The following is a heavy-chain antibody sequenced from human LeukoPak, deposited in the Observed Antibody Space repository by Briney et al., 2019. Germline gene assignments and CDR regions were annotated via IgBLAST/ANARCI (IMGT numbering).Heavy chain of an antibody. V-gene: IGHV3-74*01. J-gene: IGHJ4*02. Sequence: GGSLRLSCAASGFTFRGNWMHWVRQTPGKGLVWVSHINGAGTDTHYADSVKGRFTISRDNAKNTLYLQMNSLRADDAAVYYCARETDSFDYWGQGTLVTVSS. CDR3: ARETDSFDY. CDR1: GFTFRGNW. CDR2: INGAGTDT.